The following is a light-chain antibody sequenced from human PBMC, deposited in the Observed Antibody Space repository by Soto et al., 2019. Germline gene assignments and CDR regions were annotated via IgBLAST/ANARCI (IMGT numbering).Light chain of an antibody. Sequence: QSALTQPASASGSPGQSITISCTGTRSDVGGYNYVSWYQQHPGKAPKLMIYDVSNRPAGVSNRFSGSKSCNTASLTFSGLQAEEEADDYCRSSTSSSTGVFGTGTKLTVL. CDR1: RSDVGGYNY. J-gene: IGLJ1*01. V-gene: IGLV2-14*01. CDR2: DVS. CDR3: RSSTSSSTGV.